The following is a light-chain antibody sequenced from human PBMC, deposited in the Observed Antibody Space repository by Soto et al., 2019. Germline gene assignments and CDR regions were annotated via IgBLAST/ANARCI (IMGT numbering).Light chain of an antibody. CDR2: EVS. CDR3: SSYAGSNIP. V-gene: IGLV2-8*01. Sequence: QSALTQPPSASGSPGQSVTISCTGTSSDVGGYNYVSWYQQHPGKAPKLMIYEVSKRPSGVPDRFSGSKSGNTASLTVSGLQAEDEADYYCSSYAGSNIPFGTATNVTVL. J-gene: IGLJ1*01. CDR1: SSDVGGYNY.